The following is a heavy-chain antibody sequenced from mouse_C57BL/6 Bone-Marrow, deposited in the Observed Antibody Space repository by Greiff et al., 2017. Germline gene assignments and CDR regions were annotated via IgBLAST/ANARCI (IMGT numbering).Heavy chain of an antibody. D-gene: IGHD1-1*01. J-gene: IGHJ4*01. CDR2: IYPGGGYT. Sequence: QVQLKQSGAELVRPGTSVKMSCKASGYTFTNYWIGWAKQRPGHGLEWIGDIYPGGGYTNYNEKFKGKATLTADKSSSTAYMQFSSLTSEDSAIYYCARSRYYGSSFYYAMDYWGQGTSVTVSS. CDR1: GYTFTNYW. CDR3: ARSRYYGSSFYYAMDY. V-gene: IGHV1-63*01.